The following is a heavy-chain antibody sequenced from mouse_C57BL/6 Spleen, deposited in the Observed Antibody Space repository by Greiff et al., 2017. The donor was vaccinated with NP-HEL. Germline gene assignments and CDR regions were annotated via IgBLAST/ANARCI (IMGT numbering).Heavy chain of an antibody. CDR1: GFTFSDYG. D-gene: IGHD1-1*01. Sequence: EVKLMESGGGLVKPGGSLKLSCAASGFTFSDYGMHWVRQAPEKGLEWVAYISSGSSTIYYADTVKGRFTISRDNAKNTLFLQMTSLRSEDTAMYYCAREEDYYYGSSQYYFDYWGQGTTLTVSS. J-gene: IGHJ2*01. V-gene: IGHV5-17*01. CDR3: AREEDYYYGSSQYYFDY. CDR2: ISSGSSTI.